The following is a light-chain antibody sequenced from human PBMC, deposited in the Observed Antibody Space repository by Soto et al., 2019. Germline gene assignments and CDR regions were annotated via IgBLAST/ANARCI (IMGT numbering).Light chain of an antibody. CDR1: QGISNY. V-gene: IGKV1-27*01. CDR3: PKYNSAPRT. CDR2: AAS. J-gene: IGKJ1*01. Sequence: IQMTQSPSSLSASVGDRVTITCRASQGISNYLAWYQQKPGKVPKLLIYAASTLQSGVPSRCSGSGSGTDFTLTISSLQPDDVATDYCPKYNSAPRTFGQGTKVDIK.